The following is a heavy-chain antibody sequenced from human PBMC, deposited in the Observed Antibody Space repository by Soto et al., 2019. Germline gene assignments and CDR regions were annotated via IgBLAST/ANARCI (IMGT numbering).Heavy chain of an antibody. CDR3: ARDRGKDYYDSSGYPWFEP. D-gene: IGHD3-22*01. Sequence: ASVKVSCKASGYTFTSYGISWVRQAPGQGLEWMGWISAYNGNTNYAQKLQGRVTMTTDTSTSTAYMELRSLRSDDTAVYYCARDRGKDYYDSSGYPWFEPWGEGTLVTVSS. CDR2: ISAYNGNT. CDR1: GYTFTSYG. V-gene: IGHV1-18*01. J-gene: IGHJ5*02.